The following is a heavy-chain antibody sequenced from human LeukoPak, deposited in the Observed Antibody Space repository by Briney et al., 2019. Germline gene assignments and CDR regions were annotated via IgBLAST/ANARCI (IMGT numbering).Heavy chain of an antibody. V-gene: IGHV3-30-3*01. Sequence: PGRSLRLSCAASGFTFSNYAMHWVRQAPGKGLEWVAVISYDGNNKYYADSVKGRFTISRDNSKNTLYLQMNSLRAEDTAVYYCARGPTPRDCTNGVCYPFDYWGQGTLVTVSS. J-gene: IGHJ4*02. D-gene: IGHD2-8*01. CDR3: ARGPTPRDCTNGVCYPFDY. CDR1: GFTFSNYA. CDR2: ISYDGNNK.